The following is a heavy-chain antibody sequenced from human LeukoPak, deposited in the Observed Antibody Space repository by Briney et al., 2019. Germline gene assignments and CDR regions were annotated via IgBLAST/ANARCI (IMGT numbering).Heavy chain of an antibody. D-gene: IGHD6-19*01. CDR3: ARDHVISSGWPSRIGC. V-gene: IGHV1-18*01. J-gene: IGHJ4*02. CDR2: INTYNGNT. Sequence: ASVKVSCKASGYTFTSYGISWVRQAPGQGLAWLGWINTYNGNTNYAQKLQGRVTMTTHTSTSTASMELRSLRSDDTAVYYCARDHVISSGWPSRIGCWGQGTLVTVSS. CDR1: GYTFTSYG.